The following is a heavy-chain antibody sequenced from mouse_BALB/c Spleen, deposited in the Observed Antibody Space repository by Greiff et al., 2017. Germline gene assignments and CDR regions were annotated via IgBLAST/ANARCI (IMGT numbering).Heavy chain of an antibody. D-gene: IGHD2-4*01. CDR3: ARDDYDAAWFAY. Sequence: EVNLVESGGGLVKPGGSLKLSCAASGFTFSSYAMSWVRQTPEKRLEWVASISSGGSTYYPDRVKGRFTISRDNARNILYLKMSSLRSEDTAMYYCARDDYDAAWFAYWGQGTLVTVSA. CDR1: GFTFSSYA. V-gene: IGHV5-6-5*01. CDR2: ISSGGST. J-gene: IGHJ3*01.